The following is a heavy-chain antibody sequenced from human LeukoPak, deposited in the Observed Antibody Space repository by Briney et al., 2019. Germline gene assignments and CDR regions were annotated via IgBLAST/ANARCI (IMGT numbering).Heavy chain of an antibody. D-gene: IGHD3-16*01. V-gene: IGHV5-51*01. CDR2: IHPVDSHT. CDR3: ARRGKSAFDV. J-gene: IGHJ3*01. CDR1: GFSFTSYW. Sequence: GESLKISCKSYGFSFTSYWIGWVGQMPGKGLEWKGIIHPVDSHTRYSPSFQGQVSISADKSISTAYLQWSSLKASDTAMYYCARRGKSAFDVWGQGTMVTVSS.